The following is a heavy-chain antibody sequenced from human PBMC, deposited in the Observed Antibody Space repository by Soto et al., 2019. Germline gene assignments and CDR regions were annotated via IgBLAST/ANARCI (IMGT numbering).Heavy chain of an antibody. D-gene: IGHD5-18*01. CDR2: IYYSGST. CDR1: GGSISSYY. J-gene: IGHJ4*02. Sequence: QVQLQESGPGLVKPSETLSLTCTVSGGSISSYYWSWIRQPPGKGLEWIGYIYYSGSTNYNPSLKSRVTISVDTSKNQFSLMLSSVTAADTAVYYCAREGRGLQLWRTTDYWGQGTLVTVSS. V-gene: IGHV4-59*01. CDR3: AREGRGLQLWRTTDY.